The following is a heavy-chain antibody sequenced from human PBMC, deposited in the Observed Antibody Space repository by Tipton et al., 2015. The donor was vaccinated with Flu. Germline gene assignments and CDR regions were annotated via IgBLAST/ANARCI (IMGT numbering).Heavy chain of an antibody. D-gene: IGHD5/OR15-5a*01. Sequence: QSGAEVKKPGASLKVSCKASGYIFTGQYLNWARQAPGQGLEWMGRINPNSGGTINAQKFQGRVAMTRDTSSNTAYMELNRLTPGDTAVYYCAREVFGMDVWGQGP. CDR1: GYIFTGQY. V-gene: IGHV1-2*06. CDR3: AREVFGMDV. J-gene: IGHJ6*02. CDR2: INPNSGGT.